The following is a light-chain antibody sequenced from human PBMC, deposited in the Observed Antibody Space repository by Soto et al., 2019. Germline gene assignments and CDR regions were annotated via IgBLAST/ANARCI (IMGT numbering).Light chain of an antibody. Sequence: QSALTQPASVSGSPGQSITISCTGTSSDVGGYDYVSWYQQYAGKAPKLTIYNVRNRPSGVSNRFSGSKSGNTASLTISGLQPEDEADYFCSSYTNSGTVLFGGGTNLTVL. J-gene: IGLJ2*01. CDR3: SSYTNSGTVL. CDR1: SSDVGGYDY. CDR2: NVR. V-gene: IGLV2-14*01.